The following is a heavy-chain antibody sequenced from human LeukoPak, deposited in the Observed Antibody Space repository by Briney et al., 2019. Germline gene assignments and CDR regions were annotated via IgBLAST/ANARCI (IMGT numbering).Heavy chain of an antibody. Sequence: PSETLSLTCAVYGGSFSGYYWSWIRQPPGKGLEWIGEINHSGSTNYNPSLKSRVTISVDTSENQFSLKLSSVTAADTAVYYCARDMTDWWFDPWGQGTLVTVSS. J-gene: IGHJ5*02. V-gene: IGHV4-34*01. CDR3: ARDMTDWWFDP. CDR2: INHSGST. CDR1: GGSFSGYY. D-gene: IGHD3-9*01.